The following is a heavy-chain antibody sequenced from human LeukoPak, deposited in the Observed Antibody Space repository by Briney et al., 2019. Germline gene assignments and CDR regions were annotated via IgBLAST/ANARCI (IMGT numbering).Heavy chain of an antibody. Sequence: GGSLRLSCAASGFTFSDYYMSWIRQAPGKGLEWVSYISSSGSTIYCADSVKGRFTISRDNAKNSLYLQMNSLRAEDTAVYYCARDRGWETHFTPSPWGQGTLVTVSS. J-gene: IGHJ5*02. V-gene: IGHV3-11*01. D-gene: IGHD1-26*01. CDR2: ISSSGSTI. CDR1: GFTFSDYY. CDR3: ARDRGWETHFTPSP.